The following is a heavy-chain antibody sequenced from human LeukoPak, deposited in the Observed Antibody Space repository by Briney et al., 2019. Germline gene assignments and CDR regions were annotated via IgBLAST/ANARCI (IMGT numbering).Heavy chain of an antibody. CDR2: ISVSGGSA. CDR3: ARAVGGSGSYYYYYYYMDV. V-gene: IGHV3-23*01. J-gene: IGHJ6*03. CDR1: GFTFSSYA. Sequence: GGSLRLSCAASGFTFSSYAMSWVRQAPGKGLEWVSSISVSGGSAYYADAVRGRFTTSRDNSKNTLYLQMNSLRAEDTAVYYCARAVGGSGSYYYYYYYMDVWGKGTTVTISS. D-gene: IGHD3-10*01.